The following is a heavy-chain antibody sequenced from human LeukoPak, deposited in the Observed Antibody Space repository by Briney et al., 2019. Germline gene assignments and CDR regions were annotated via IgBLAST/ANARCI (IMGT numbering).Heavy chain of an antibody. CDR3: AKVDRNDY. CDR2: ISASGGAT. D-gene: IGHD1-1*01. Sequence: GGSLRLSCAASGFIFSNYGMNWVRQAPGKGLEWVAAISASGGATYYADSVKGRFTISRDNSKNTLYLQMNNLRAEDTAVYYCAKVDRNDYWGQGTLVTASS. J-gene: IGHJ4*02. CDR1: GFIFSNYG. V-gene: IGHV3-23*01.